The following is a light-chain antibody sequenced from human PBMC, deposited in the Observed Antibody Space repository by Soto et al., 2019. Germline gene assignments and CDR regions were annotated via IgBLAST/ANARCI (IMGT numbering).Light chain of an antibody. CDR2: GNT. CDR3: QSHDSSLNSWV. Sequence: QSVLTQPPSMSGAPGQRVTISCTGSSSNIGAGYDVHWYQLLPGTAPKLLIYGNTNRPSGVPDRFSGSKSGTSASLAITGLRAEVEADYYCQSHDSSLNSWVFGGGTQLTVL. CDR1: SSNIGAGYD. J-gene: IGLJ3*02. V-gene: IGLV1-40*01.